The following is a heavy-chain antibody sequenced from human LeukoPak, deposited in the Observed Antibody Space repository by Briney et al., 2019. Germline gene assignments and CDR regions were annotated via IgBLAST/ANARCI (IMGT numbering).Heavy chain of an antibody. V-gene: IGHV1-18*01. Sequence: ASVKVSCKASGYTFTSYGISWMRQAPGQGLEWMGWISAYNGNTNYAQKLQGRVTMTTDTSTSTAYMELRSLRSDDTAVYYCARDSRHYDSSGYYFYWGQGTLVTVSS. J-gene: IGHJ4*02. CDR2: ISAYNGNT. CDR1: GYTFTSYG. D-gene: IGHD3-22*01. CDR3: ARDSRHYDSSGYYFY.